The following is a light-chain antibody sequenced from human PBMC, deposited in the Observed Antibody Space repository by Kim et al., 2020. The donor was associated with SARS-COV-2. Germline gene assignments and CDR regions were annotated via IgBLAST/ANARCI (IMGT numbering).Light chain of an antibody. J-gene: IGKJ1*01. CDR2: DAF. Sequence: LSPGESATCSCRHSVSVGSSSGWYQQKPGQAPRLLIYDAFSRATVIPARFSGRGSGTDFTLTSSSVEPEDFAVYYCQQRGNWPLTFGQGTKVDIK. V-gene: IGKV3-11*01. CDR1: VSVGSS. CDR3: QQRGNWPLT.